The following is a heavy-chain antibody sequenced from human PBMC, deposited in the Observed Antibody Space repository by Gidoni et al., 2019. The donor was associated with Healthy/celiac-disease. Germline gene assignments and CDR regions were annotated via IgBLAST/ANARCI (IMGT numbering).Heavy chain of an antibody. V-gene: IGHV3-21*01. CDR3: ARAGPRIAVAGAQGWFDP. J-gene: IGHJ5*02. D-gene: IGHD6-19*01. Sequence: EVQLVESGGGLVKPGGSLRLSCAASGFTFSSYSMNWVRQAPGKGREWVSSISSSSSYIYYADSVKGRFTISRDNAKNSLYLQMNSLRAEDTAVYYCARAGPRIAVAGAQGWFDPWGQGTLVTVSS. CDR1: GFTFSSYS. CDR2: ISSSSSYI.